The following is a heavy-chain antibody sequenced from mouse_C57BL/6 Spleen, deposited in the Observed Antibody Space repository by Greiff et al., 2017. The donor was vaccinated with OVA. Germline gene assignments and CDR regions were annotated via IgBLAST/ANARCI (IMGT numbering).Heavy chain of an antibody. D-gene: IGHD2-3*01. CDR2: ISSGSSTI. CDR3: ARPGEGYYVDFDV. V-gene: IGHV5-17*01. CDR1: GFTFSDYG. Sequence: EVHLVESGGGLVKPGGSLKLSCAASGFTFSDYGMHWVRQAPEKGLEWVAYISSGSSTIYYADTVKGRFTISSDNAKNTLFLEMTSVRSEDTAMYYGARPGEGYYVDFDVWGTGTTVTVSS. J-gene: IGHJ1*03.